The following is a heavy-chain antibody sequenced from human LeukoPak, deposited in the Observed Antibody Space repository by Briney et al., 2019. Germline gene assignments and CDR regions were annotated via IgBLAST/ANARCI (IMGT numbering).Heavy chain of an antibody. J-gene: IGHJ4*02. V-gene: IGHV3-66*01. CDR1: GFIVSHKY. D-gene: IGHD3-22*01. CDR2: IYTGGNT. Sequence: GGSLRLSCAASGFIVSHKYMAWVRQAPGKGLEWLSIIYTGGNTVSAESVKGRFIISRDNSRNTVHLQMNSLRDDDTAVYYCARGQIDLLRNYFDSWGPGTLVAVST. CDR3: ARGQIDLLRNYFDS.